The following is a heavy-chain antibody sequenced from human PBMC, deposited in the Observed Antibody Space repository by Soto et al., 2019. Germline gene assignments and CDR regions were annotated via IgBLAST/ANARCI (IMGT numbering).Heavy chain of an antibody. V-gene: IGHV3-9*01. CDR3: AKDAMYYYGSGSSPYYYYYGMDV. J-gene: IGHJ6*02. CDR1: GFTFDDYA. CDR2: ISWNSGSI. Sequence: GGSLRLSCAASGFTFDDYAMHWVRQAPGKGLEWVSGISWNSGSIGYADSVKGRFTISRDNAKNSLYLQMNSLRAEDTALYYCAKDAMYYYGSGSSPYYYYYGMDVWGQGTTVTVSS. D-gene: IGHD3-10*01.